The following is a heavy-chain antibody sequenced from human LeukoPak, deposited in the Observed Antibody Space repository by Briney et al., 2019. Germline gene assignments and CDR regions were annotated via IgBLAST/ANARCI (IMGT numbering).Heavy chain of an antibody. D-gene: IGHD5-18*01. Sequence: PGGSLRLSCSASGFTFRNYVMRWVRQAPGKGLEFVSGINSDGGDIHYADSVKDRFIISRDNFKTTLYLQMSSLRPEDTAVYYRVVPLSGYAYGYDYWGQGTLVAVSS. CDR2: INSDGGDI. CDR3: VVPLSGYAYGYDY. J-gene: IGHJ4*02. V-gene: IGHV3-64D*09. CDR1: GFTFRNYV.